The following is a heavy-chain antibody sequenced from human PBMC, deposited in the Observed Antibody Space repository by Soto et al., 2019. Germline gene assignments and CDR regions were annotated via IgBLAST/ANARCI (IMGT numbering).Heavy chain of an antibody. V-gene: IGHV3-13*04. J-gene: IGHJ4*02. CDR3: ARVWRLRFVDY. CDR1: GFTCSSYN. CDR2: IGTAGDT. D-gene: IGHD5-12*01. Sequence: EVQLVESGGGLVQPGGSLRRSCAASGFTCSSYNMHWVRQATGKGLEWVSAIGTAGDTDYPGSVKGRFTISRENAKNSLYIQMNSLRAVDTAGYYCARVWRLRFVDYWRQGTLVTVSS.